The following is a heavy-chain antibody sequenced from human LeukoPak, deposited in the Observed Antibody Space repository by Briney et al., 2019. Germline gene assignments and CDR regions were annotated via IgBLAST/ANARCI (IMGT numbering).Heavy chain of an antibody. J-gene: IGHJ6*03. D-gene: IGHD2-15*01. CDR1: GGSISSYY. Sequence: PSETLSLTCTVSGGSISSYYWSWIRQPPGKGLEWIGYIYYSGSTNYNPSLKSRVTISVDTSKKQFSLKLSSVTAADTAVYYCARGYCSGGSCYSYYYYSYMDVWGKGTTVTVSS. V-gene: IGHV4-59*12. CDR3: ARGYCSGGSCYSYYYYSYMDV. CDR2: IYYSGST.